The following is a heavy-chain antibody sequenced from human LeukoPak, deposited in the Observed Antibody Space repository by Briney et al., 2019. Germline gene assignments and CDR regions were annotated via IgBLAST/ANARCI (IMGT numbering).Heavy chain of an antibody. D-gene: IGHD3-10*01. CDR2: IHYSGSS. CDR1: GGSINTYY. CDR3: ARDGRAPGEGVFDY. J-gene: IGHJ4*02. V-gene: IGHV4-59*01. Sequence: SETLSLTCTVSGGSINTYYWSWVRQSPGKGLEWIGYIHYSGSSIHNPSLKSRVTISVDTSENQISLRLSSVTAADTAVYYCARDGRAPGEGVFDYWGQGILVTVSS.